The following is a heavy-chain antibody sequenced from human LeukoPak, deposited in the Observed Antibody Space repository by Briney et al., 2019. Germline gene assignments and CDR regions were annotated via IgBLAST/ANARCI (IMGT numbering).Heavy chain of an antibody. CDR2: ISYDGSNK. Sequence: TGGSLRLSCAASGFTFSSYAMHWVRQAPGKGLEWVAVISYDGSNKYYADSVKGRFTISRDNSKNTLYLQMNSLRAEDTAVYYCAREGGSSWHRPLDYWGQGTLVTVSS. CDR1: GFTFSSYA. V-gene: IGHV3-30*04. D-gene: IGHD6-13*01. J-gene: IGHJ4*02. CDR3: AREGGSSWHRPLDY.